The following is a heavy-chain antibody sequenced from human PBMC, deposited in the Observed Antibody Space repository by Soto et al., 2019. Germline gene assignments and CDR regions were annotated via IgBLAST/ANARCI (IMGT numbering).Heavy chain of an antibody. Sequence: SETLSLTCTVSGGSISSGNYCWSWIRQPPGKGLEWIGFIHYSGSSYYNPSLKSRVTISVDTSKNQFSLKLDSVTAADTAGYYWARDLDTATYFDYWGHGTLVTVS. CDR3: ARDLDTATYFDY. V-gene: IGHV4-30-4*01. J-gene: IGHJ4*01. CDR2: IHYSGSS. CDR1: GGSISSGNYC. D-gene: IGHD5-18*01.